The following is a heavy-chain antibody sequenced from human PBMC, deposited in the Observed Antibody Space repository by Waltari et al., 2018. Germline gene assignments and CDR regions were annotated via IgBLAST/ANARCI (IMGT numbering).Heavy chain of an antibody. D-gene: IGHD2-2*01. CDR1: GGSISSGDYY. V-gene: IGHV4-30-4*08. J-gene: IGHJ6*03. CDR3: ARGISGYCSSTSCYHYYYYYMDV. Sequence: QVQLQESGPGLVKPSQTLSLTCTVSGGSISSGDYYLSWIRQPPGKGLEWIGYIYYSGSTYYNPSLKSRVTISVDTSKNQFSLKLSSVTAADTAVYYCARGISGYCSSTSCYHYYYYYMDVWGKGTTVTISS. CDR2: IYYSGST.